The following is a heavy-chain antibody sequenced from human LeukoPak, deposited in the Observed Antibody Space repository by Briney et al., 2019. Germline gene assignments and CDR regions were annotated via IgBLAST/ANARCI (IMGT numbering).Heavy chain of an antibody. Sequence: SETLSLTCTVSGGSISSYYWSWIRQPPGKGLEWIGYIYYSGSTNYNPSLKSRVTISVDTSKNQFSLKLSSVTAADTAVYYCARERELSFDHWGQGTLVTVSS. D-gene: IGHD1-1*01. CDR2: IYYSGST. CDR1: GGSISSYY. J-gene: IGHJ4*02. V-gene: IGHV4-59*01. CDR3: ARERELSFDH.